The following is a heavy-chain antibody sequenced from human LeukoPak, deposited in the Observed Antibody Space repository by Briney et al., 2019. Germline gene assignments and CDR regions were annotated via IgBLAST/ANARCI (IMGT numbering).Heavy chain of an antibody. CDR1: GGSISNYF. Sequence: SETLSLTCTVSGGSISNYFWTWIRQPPGKGLEWIGYIDYSGSTNYNPSLKSRVTISVDTSKNQFSLKLTSVTAADTAVYYCARAKYQLLPYYYYYYMDVWGKGTTVTVSS. CDR3: ARAKYQLLPYYYYYYMDV. J-gene: IGHJ6*03. V-gene: IGHV4-59*01. CDR2: IDYSGST. D-gene: IGHD2-2*01.